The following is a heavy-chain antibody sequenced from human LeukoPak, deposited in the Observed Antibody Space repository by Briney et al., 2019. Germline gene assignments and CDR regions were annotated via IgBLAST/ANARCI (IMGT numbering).Heavy chain of an antibody. CDR1: GGSFSGYY. D-gene: IGHD3-3*01. V-gene: IGHV4-34*01. CDR3: ARGGSGFWGGYLPIDY. J-gene: IGHJ4*01. Sequence: SETLSLTCAVYGGSFSGYYWSWIRQPPGKGLEWIGEINHSGSTNYNPSLKGRVTISVDTSKNQFSLKLSSVTAADTAVYYCARGGSGFWGGYLPIDYWGHGTLVTVSS. CDR2: INHSGST.